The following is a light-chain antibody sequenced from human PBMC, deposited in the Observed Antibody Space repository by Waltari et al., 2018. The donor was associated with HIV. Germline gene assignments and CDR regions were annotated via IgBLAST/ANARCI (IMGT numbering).Light chain of an antibody. V-gene: IGLV2-23*02. CDR2: DIN. J-gene: IGLJ2*01. CDR3: CSHAGTTTLV. Sequence: QSALTPPASLSGSPGQSITISCTRTTTNVCCYNCVFWYQQHPGKAPKLMIYDINKRPSGVSNRFSGSKSGNTASLTISGVQAEDEADYYCCSHAGTTTLVFGGGTKLTVL. CDR1: TTNVCCYNC.